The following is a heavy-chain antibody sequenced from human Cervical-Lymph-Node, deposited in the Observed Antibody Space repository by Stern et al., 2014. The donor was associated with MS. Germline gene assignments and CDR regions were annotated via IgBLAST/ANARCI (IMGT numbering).Heavy chain of an antibody. V-gene: IGHV1-69*01. CDR3: ALSSETSDRWYSLGYDL. D-gene: IGHD6-13*01. CDR1: GGTFSKFP. J-gene: IGHJ5*02. Sequence: VQLVQSGAEVTKPGSSVKVSCKASGGTFSKFPSSCVRQAPGQGLEWMGVIFPVFGTPTYAQEFRGRVTITADVSTSTVYMELSSLRSDDTAVYYCALSSETSDRWYSLGYDLWGQGTLVTVS. CDR2: IFPVFGTP.